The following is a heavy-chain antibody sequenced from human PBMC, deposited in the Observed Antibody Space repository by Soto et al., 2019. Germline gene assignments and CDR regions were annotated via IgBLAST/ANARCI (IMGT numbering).Heavy chain of an antibody. D-gene: IGHD6-19*01. V-gene: IGHV5-51*01. CDR1: GYTFTDYW. J-gene: IGHJ6*01. CDR3: ARHSSKFRSFYVAMDV. CDR2: IYPGDSDT. Sequence: GESLKISCKGSGYTFTDYWIGCARQLPGKGLEWMGIIYPGDSDTRYSPSFQGHVTITVDKSTSTAYLHRNTLKASDTAMYYCARHSSKFRSFYVAMDVWGQGSPVGVSS.